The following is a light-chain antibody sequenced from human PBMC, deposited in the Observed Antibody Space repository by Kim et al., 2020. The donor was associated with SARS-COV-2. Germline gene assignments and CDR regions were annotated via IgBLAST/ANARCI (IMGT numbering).Light chain of an antibody. CDR3: GTWDSSVTAGV. CDR1: SYNIGNYY. CDR2: ENT. J-gene: IGLJ2*01. Sequence: QSVLTQPPSVSAAPGQTVAISCSGSSYNIGNYYVSWYQQFPGTAPRLLIYENTKRPSGIPDRFSGSKSGTTATLAITGLQTGDEADYYCGTWDSSVTAGVFGGGTQLTVL. V-gene: IGLV1-51*01.